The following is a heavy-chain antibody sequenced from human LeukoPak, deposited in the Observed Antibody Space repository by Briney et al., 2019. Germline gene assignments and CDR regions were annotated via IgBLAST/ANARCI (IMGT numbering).Heavy chain of an antibody. CDR2: IYYSGST. CDR1: GGSISSYY. V-gene: IGHV4-59*01. D-gene: IGHD3-22*01. Sequence: SETLSLTCTVSGGSISSYYWSWIRQPPGKGLEWIGYIYYSGSTNHNPSLKSRVTISVDMSKNQFSLKLSSVTAADTAVYYCASLRRRSYYDTSGYSQPFDYWGQGTLVTVSS. J-gene: IGHJ4*02. CDR3: ASLRRRSYYDTSGYSQPFDY.